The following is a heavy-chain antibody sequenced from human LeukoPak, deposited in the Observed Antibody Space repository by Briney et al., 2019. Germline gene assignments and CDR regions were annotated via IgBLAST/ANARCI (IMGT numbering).Heavy chain of an antibody. J-gene: IGHJ4*02. CDR2: ISNNGGYT. CDR3: AREGYYGSGSPPSLYFDY. D-gene: IGHD3-10*01. Sequence: PGGSLRLSCAASGFTFSSSAMSWVRQAPGKGLEWVSAISNNGGYTYYADSVQGRFTISRDNSKSTLCLQMNSLRPEDTAIYYCAREGYYGSGSPPSLYFDYWGQGTLVTVSS. CDR1: GFTFSSSA. V-gene: IGHV3-23*01.